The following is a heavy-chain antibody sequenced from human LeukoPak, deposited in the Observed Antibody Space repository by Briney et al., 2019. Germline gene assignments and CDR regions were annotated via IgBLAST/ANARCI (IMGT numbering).Heavy chain of an antibody. CDR3: ARGDYGDYARRAFDI. D-gene: IGHD4-17*01. J-gene: IGHJ3*02. Sequence: ASVKVSCKVSEYTLTELSMHWVRQAPGKGLEWMGWMNPNSGNTGYAQKFQGRVTMTRNTSISTAYMELSSLRSEDTAVYYCARGDYGDYARRAFDIWGQGTMVTVSS. V-gene: IGHV1-8*01. CDR1: EYTLTELS. CDR2: MNPNSGNT.